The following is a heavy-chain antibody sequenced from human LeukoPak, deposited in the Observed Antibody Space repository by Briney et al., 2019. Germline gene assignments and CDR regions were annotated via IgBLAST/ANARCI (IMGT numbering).Heavy chain of an antibody. J-gene: IGHJ4*02. CDR2: INSDGSRT. CDR1: GFTFSNYG. D-gene: IGHD4-11*01. Sequence: GGSLRLSCTASGFTFSNYGMHWVRQAPGKGLVWVSRINSDGSRTSYADSVKGRFTISRDNAKNTLYLQMNSLRAEDTAVYYCARGLSHDYSNFNFDYWGQGTLVTVSS. V-gene: IGHV3-74*01. CDR3: ARGLSHDYSNFNFDY.